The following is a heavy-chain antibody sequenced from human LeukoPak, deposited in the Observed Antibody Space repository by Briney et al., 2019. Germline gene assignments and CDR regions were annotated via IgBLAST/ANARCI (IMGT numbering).Heavy chain of an antibody. D-gene: IGHD3-22*01. V-gene: IGHV3-30*04. CDR2: ISYDGSNK. CDR1: GFTFSSYA. Sequence: GGSLRLSCAASGFTFSSYAMHWVRQAPGKGLEWVAVISYDGSNKYYVDSVKGRFTISRDNSKNTLYLQMNSLRAEDTAVYYCASPTYYYDSSAPGGFDYWGQGTLVTVSS. CDR3: ASPTYYYDSSAPGGFDY. J-gene: IGHJ4*02.